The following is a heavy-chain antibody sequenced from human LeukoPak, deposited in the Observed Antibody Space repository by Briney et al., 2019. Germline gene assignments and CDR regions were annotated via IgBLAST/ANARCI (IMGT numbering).Heavy chain of an antibody. CDR2: INHSGST. D-gene: IGHD3-10*01. V-gene: IGHV4-34*01. CDR1: GGSFSCYY. CDR3: ARGRRRGYMDV. Sequence: SETLSLTCAVYGGSFSCYYWSWIRQPPAKGLEWIGEINHSGSTNYNPSLKSRVTISVDTSKNQFSLKLSSVTAADTAVYYCARGRRRGYMDVWGKGTTVTVSS. J-gene: IGHJ6*03.